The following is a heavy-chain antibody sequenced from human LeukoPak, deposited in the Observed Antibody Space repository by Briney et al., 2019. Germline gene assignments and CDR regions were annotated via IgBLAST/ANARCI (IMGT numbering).Heavy chain of an antibody. CDR3: ARDLVMVSTPRDDFDY. V-gene: IGHV3-74*01. J-gene: IGHJ4*02. D-gene: IGHD2-21*01. CDR2: INEDASTI. CDR1: GFSFSSYC. Sequence: GTLSLTCVASGFSFSSYCWNWIRQAPGKGLAWVARINEDASTITYADSVRGRYTISRDNAKNTLSLQMNSLRAEDTAVYYCARDLVMVSTPRDDFDYWGQGILVTVSS.